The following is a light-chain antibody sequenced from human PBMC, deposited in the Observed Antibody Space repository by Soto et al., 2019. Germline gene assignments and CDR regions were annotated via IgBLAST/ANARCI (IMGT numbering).Light chain of an antibody. CDR2: GAS. CDR1: QSLSSS. J-gene: IGKJ5*01. CDR3: QQYKNWPPIT. Sequence: EVVLTQSPGTLSLSPGEGATLSCRASQSLSSSLAWYQQKPGQAPRLLIHGASTRATGIPARFSGSGSGTEFTLTISSLQSEDFAVYYCQQYKNWPPITFGQGTRLEIK. V-gene: IGKV3-15*01.